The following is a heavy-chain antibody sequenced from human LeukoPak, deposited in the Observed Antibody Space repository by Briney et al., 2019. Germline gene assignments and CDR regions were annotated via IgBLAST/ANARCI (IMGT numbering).Heavy chain of an antibody. CDR1: GYTFTSYG. CDR2: ISAYNGNT. D-gene: IGHD1-26*01. V-gene: IGHV1-18*01. CDR3: ARRAYSGSYPLGY. J-gene: IGHJ4*02. Sequence: ASVKVSCKASGYTFTSYGISWVRQAPGQGLEWMGWISAYNGNTNYAQKFQGRATMTRDTSTSTVYMELSSLRSEDTAVYYCARRAYSGSYPLGYWGQGTLVTVSS.